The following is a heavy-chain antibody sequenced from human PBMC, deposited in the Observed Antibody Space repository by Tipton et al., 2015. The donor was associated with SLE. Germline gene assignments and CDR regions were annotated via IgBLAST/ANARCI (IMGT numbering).Heavy chain of an antibody. CDR3: ARAIGANYFHV. J-gene: IGHJ4*02. D-gene: IGHD3-16*01. V-gene: IGHV4-59*12. CDR2: IYYRGST. CDR1: GGSISSYY. Sequence: LRLSCNVSGGSISSYYWSWIRQPPGKGLEWIGYIYYRGSTNYNPSLKSRVTISADTSKNQFSLKLSSVTAADTATYYCARAIGANYFHVWGQGMLVTVSA.